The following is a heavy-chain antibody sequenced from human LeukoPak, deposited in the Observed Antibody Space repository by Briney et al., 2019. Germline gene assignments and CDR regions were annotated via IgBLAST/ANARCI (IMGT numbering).Heavy chain of an antibody. CDR1: GFSFSNYG. V-gene: IGHV3-33*01. Sequence: PGGSLRLSCEASGFSFSNYGMHWVRQAPGKGLEWVAVIWYDESNEYYADSVKGRFIISRNNSKNTLYLEMSSLRAEDTAVYYFGREHVVLDNWRDLWGQGTVVTVSS. CDR2: IWYDESNE. J-gene: IGHJ5*02. D-gene: IGHD2-15*01. CDR3: GREHVVLDNWRDL.